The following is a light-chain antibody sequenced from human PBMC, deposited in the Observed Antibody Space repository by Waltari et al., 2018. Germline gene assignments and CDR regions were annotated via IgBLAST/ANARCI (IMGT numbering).Light chain of an antibody. Sequence: DIQMTQSPSTLSASVGDRVTITCRASQSISNWLAWYQQKPGKAPKVLIYKSSTLESGVPSRFSGSGSGTEFTLTISNLQPDDFATYYCQQYKSFPLTFGGGTKVEIK. V-gene: IGKV1-5*03. CDR1: QSISNW. CDR3: QQYKSFPLT. J-gene: IGKJ4*01. CDR2: KSS.